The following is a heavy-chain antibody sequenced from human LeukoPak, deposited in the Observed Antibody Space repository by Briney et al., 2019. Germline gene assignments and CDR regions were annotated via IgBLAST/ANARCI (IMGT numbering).Heavy chain of an antibody. D-gene: IGHD3-10*01. J-gene: IGHJ3*02. V-gene: IGHV4-39*07. CDR2: MYYRGST. CDR1: GGSISSSSHY. CDR3: ARGALLSEAFDI. Sequence: SETLSLTCTVSGGSISSSSHYWGWIRQPPGKGLEWIGSMYYRGSTYHNPSLKSRVTISVDTSKNQFSLKLSSVTAADTAVYYCARGALLSEAFDIWGQGTMVTVSS.